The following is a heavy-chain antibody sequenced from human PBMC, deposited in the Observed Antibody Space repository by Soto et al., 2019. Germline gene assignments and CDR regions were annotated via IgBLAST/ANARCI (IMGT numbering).Heavy chain of an antibody. D-gene: IGHD3-22*01. CDR2: IYYSGTT. Sequence: SETLSLTCTVSGASISSYFWSWIRQSPGKGLEYIGYIYYSGTTYYNPSLRGRVTISVDTSKKQFSLKLSSVTAADTAVYYCGAYNSGGYIWGQGTLVTVSS. CDR3: GAYNSGGYI. CDR1: GASISSYF. J-gene: IGHJ4*02. V-gene: IGHV4-59*08.